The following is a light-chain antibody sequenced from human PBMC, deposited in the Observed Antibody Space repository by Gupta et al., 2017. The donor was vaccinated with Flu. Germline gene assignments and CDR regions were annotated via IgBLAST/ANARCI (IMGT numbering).Light chain of an antibody. CDR3: RQTVQTPYT. Sequence: VTPGEPASISCRSSQNLFHVNGRYSLHWFLQKPGQSPHLLISLGSDRASGVPDRFSGSGSGTDFTLQISRVEPEDVGVYFCRQTVQTPYTFGQGTKLQIK. V-gene: IGKV2-28*01. CDR2: LGS. J-gene: IGKJ2*01. CDR1: QNLFHVNGRYS.